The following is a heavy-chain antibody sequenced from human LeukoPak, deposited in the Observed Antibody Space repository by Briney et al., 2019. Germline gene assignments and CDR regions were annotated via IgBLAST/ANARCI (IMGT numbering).Heavy chain of an antibody. CDR2: IYYSGST. V-gene: IGHV4-59*08. Sequence: SETLSLTCTVSGGSISSYYWSWIRQPPGKGLEWIGYIYYSGSTNYNPSLKSRVTISVDTSKNQFSLKLSSVTAADTAVYYCAKFLTGFWSPFDYWGQGTLVTVSS. CDR3: AKFLTGFWSPFDY. CDR1: GGSISSYY. D-gene: IGHD1-14*01. J-gene: IGHJ4*02.